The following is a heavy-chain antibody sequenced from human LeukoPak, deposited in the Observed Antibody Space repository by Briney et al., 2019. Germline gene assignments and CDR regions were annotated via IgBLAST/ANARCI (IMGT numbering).Heavy chain of an antibody. D-gene: IGHD2-21*02. V-gene: IGHV3-23*01. CDR1: GFTFSTYA. CDR3: AKGSSVVVVTATNA. CDR2: VSGSGGST. J-gene: IGHJ5*02. Sequence: GWSLILSCAASGFTFSTYAMSWVRQAPAMGLDYFSGVSGSGGSTYYADSVKGRFTISRDNSKNTLHLQMNSLRAEDSAIYYCAKGSSVVVVTATNAWGQGILVTVSS.